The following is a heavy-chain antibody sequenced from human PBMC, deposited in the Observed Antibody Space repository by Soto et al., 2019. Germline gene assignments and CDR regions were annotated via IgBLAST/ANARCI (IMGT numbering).Heavy chain of an antibody. CDR3: AKDRGGTDYGYYYGMDV. CDR1: GFTFSSYG. J-gene: IGHJ6*02. Sequence: QVQLVESGGGVVQPGRSLRLSCAASGFTFSSYGMHWVRQAPGKGLEWVAVISYDGSNKYYADSVKGGFTISRDNSKNTLYLQMNSLRAEDTAVYYCAKDRGGTDYGYYYGMDVWGQGTTVTVSS. V-gene: IGHV3-30*18. CDR2: ISYDGSNK. D-gene: IGHD4-17*01.